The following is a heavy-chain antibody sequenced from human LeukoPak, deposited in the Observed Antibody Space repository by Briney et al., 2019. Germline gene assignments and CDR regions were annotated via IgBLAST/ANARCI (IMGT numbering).Heavy chain of an antibody. J-gene: IGHJ5*02. V-gene: IGHV4-59*01. CDR3: AREGRNNWFDP. CDR2: IYYRGST. CDR1: GGSINTYY. Sequence: SETLSLTCTVSGGSINTYYWSWIRQPPGKGLEWIGYIYYRGSTNYNPSLKSRVTISIDTSKNQFSLSLTSVTAADTAVYYCAREGRNNWFDPWGQGTLVTVSS.